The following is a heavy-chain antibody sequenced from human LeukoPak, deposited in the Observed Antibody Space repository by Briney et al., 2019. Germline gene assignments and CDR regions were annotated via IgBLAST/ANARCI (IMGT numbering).Heavy chain of an antibody. D-gene: IGHD1-26*01. CDR2: ISAYNGNT. V-gene: IGHV1-18*01. CDR1: GYTFISYG. Sequence: ASVKVSCKASGYTFISYGISWVRQAPGQGLEWMGWISAYNGNTNYAQKLQGRVTMTTDTSTSTAYMELRSLRSDDTAVYYCARTLDSGTYDTFDFWGQGTLVTVSS. J-gene: IGHJ4*02. CDR3: ARTLDSGTYDTFDF.